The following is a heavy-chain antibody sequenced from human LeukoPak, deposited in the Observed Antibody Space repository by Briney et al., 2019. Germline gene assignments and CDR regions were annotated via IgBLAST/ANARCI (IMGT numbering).Heavy chain of an antibody. CDR1: GFTFSNYA. V-gene: IGHV3-23*01. CDR3: ARGGWVSSDAFDV. J-gene: IGHJ3*01. D-gene: IGHD5/OR15-5a*01. Sequence: GGSLRLSCAASGFTFSNYAVRWVRQAPGKGLDWVSVISGPGTSTSYGNSVKGRFTISRDNSKNTVFLQMDSLRAEDTAVYYCARGGWVSSDAFDVWGQGTMVTVSS. CDR2: ISGPGTST.